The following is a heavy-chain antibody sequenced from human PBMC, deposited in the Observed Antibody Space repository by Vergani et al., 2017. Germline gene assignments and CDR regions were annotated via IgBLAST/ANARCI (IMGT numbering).Heavy chain of an antibody. J-gene: IGHJ4*02. D-gene: IGHD1-26*01. CDR1: GFSFNSYW. V-gene: IGHV3-74*03. CDR3: AKDREWELLVDY. Sequence: DVHLAESGGGFFQPGGSLRLSCSASGFSFNSYWMHWVRQVPGKGLLWVSRIKSDGSITAYADSVKGRFTISRDNAQNTLYLQMNSLRVEDTGVYYCAKDREWELLVDYWGQGTLVTVSS. CDR2: IKSDGSIT.